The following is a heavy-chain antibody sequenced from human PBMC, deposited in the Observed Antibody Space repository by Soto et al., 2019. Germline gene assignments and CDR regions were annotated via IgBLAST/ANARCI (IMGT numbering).Heavy chain of an antibody. CDR1: GFTFSNAW. CDR3: TTDGFMRGGVVIISYYYGMDV. Sequence: GESLRLSCAASGFTFSNAWMNWVRQAPGKGLEWVGRIKSKTDGGTTDYAAPVKGRFTISRDDSKNTLYLQMNSLKTEDTAVYYCTTDGFMRGGVVIISYYYGMDVWGQGTTVTVSS. V-gene: IGHV3-15*07. J-gene: IGHJ6*02. D-gene: IGHD3-3*01. CDR2: IKSKTDGGTT.